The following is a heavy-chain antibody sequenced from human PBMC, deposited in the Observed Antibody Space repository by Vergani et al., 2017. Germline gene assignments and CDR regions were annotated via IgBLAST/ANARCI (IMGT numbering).Heavy chain of an antibody. CDR2: IYTSGST. V-gene: IGHV4-61*02. J-gene: IGHJ5*02. CDR1: GGSISSGSYY. Sequence: QVQLQESGPGLVKPSQTLSLTCTVSGGSISSGSYYWSWIRQPAGKGLEWIGRIYTSGSTNYNPSLKSRVTIPVDTSKNPFSLKLSSVTAADTAVYYCXRLRSSEQWLGRQNWFDPWGQGTLVTVSS. D-gene: IGHD6-19*01. CDR3: XRLRSSEQWLGRQNWFDP.